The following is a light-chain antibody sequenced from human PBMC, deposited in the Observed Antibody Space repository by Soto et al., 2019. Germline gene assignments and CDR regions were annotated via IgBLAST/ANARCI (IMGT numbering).Light chain of an antibody. CDR3: QQYHSYPWT. CDR2: KAS. Sequence: DIQMTQSPSILSASVGDSVTISCRASQSISTWLAWFQQIPGKAPNLLIYKASNLQSGVPSRFSGSGSGTDFTLTISSLQPDDFATYYCQQYHSYPWTFGQGTRVDVK. V-gene: IGKV1-5*03. J-gene: IGKJ1*01. CDR1: QSISTW.